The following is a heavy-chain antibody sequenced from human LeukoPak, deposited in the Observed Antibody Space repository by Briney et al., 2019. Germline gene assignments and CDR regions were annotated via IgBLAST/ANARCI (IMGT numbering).Heavy chain of an antibody. CDR2: IIPIFGTA. Sequence: SVKVSCKASGGTFSSYAISWVRQAPGQGLEWMGGIIPIFGTANYAQKLQGRVTMTTDTSTSTAYMELRSLKSDDTAVYYCASLKNYYDSSGYLVTDAFDIWGQGTMVTVSS. D-gene: IGHD3-22*01. J-gene: IGHJ3*02. V-gene: IGHV1-69*05. CDR3: ASLKNYYDSSGYLVTDAFDI. CDR1: GGTFSSYA.